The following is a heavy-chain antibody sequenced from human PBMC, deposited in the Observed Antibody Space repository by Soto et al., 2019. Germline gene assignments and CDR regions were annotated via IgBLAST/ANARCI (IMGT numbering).Heavy chain of an antibody. CDR1: GFTFSSYG. Sequence: QVQLVESGGGVVQPGRSLRLSCAASGFTFSSYGMHWVRQAPGKGLEWVAVISYDGSNKYYADSVKGRFTISRDNSKNTLYLQLNSLRAEDTAVYYCAKDSGIAVAATRSEYFQHWGQGTLVTVSS. J-gene: IGHJ1*01. D-gene: IGHD6-19*01. CDR3: AKDSGIAVAATRSEYFQH. CDR2: ISYDGSNK. V-gene: IGHV3-30*18.